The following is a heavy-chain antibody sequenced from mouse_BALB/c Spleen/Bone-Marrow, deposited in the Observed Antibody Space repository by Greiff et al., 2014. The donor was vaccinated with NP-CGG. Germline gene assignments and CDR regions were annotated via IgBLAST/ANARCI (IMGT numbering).Heavy chain of an antibody. Sequence: EVQLQQSGGGLVKPGGSLKLSCAASGFTFSDYYMYWVRQTPEKRLEWVATISDGGSYTYYPDSVKGRFTISRDNAKNNLFLQLSSLKPEDTAMYYCAREVSMDYWGQGTSVTVSS. CDR1: GFTFSDYY. V-gene: IGHV5-4*02. J-gene: IGHJ4*01. CDR3: AREVSMDY. CDR2: ISDGGSYT.